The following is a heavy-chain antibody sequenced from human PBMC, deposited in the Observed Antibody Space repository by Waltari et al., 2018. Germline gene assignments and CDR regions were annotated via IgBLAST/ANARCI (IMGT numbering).Heavy chain of an antibody. Sequence: EVQLLESGGGLVQPGGSLRLSCAASGFTFSRYAMSWVRQAPGKGLEWVSGIRGNGGSTYYADSVKGRFTISRDNSKNTLYLQMNSLRAEDTAVYYCAKDTDCGGDCSWYYFDYWGQGTLVTVSS. CDR2: IRGNGGST. V-gene: IGHV3-23*01. CDR3: AKDTDCGGDCSWYYFDY. D-gene: IGHD2-21*02. CDR1: GFTFSRYA. J-gene: IGHJ4*02.